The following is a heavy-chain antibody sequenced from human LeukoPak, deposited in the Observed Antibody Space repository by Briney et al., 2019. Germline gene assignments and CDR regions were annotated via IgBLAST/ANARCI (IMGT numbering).Heavy chain of an antibody. CDR2: INSHGSST. V-gene: IGHV3-74*01. D-gene: IGHD1-26*01. Sequence: QPGGSLRLSCAASGFTFSSYWMHCVRQAPGRGLVWVSHINSHGSSTNYADSVKGRFTISRDNAKNTLYLQMNSLRAEDTVVYYCARVGGSYSVDYWGQETLVTVSS. CDR3: ARVGGSYSVDY. CDR1: GFTFSSYW. J-gene: IGHJ4*02.